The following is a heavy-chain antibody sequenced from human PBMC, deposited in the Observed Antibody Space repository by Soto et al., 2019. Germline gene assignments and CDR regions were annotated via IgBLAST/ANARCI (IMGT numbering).Heavy chain of an antibody. CDR3: ARPYCTNGVCYTSPMDV. D-gene: IGHD2-8*01. V-gene: IGHV1-3*01. J-gene: IGHJ6*03. CDR1: GYTFTSYG. CDR2: INAGNGNT. Sequence: ASVKVSCKASGYTFTSYGISWVRQAPGQGLEWMGWINAGNGNTKYSQKFQGRVTITRDTSASTAYMELSSLRSEDTAVYYCARPYCTNGVCYTSPMDVWGKGTTVTVS.